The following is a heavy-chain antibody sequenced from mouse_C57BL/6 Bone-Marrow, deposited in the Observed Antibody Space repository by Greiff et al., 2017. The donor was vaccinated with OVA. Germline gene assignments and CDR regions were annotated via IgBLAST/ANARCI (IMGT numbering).Heavy chain of an antibody. J-gene: IGHJ4*01. CDR2: INPSSGYT. D-gene: IGHD2-5*01. CDR3: ANYSNLIGGAMDY. V-gene: IGHV1-7*01. Sequence: QVQLQQSGAELAKPGASVKLSCKASGYTFTSYWMHWVKQRPGQGLEWIGYINPSSGYTKYNQKFKDKATLTADKSSSTAYMQLSSLTYGDSAVYYCANYSNLIGGAMDYWGQGTSVTVSS. CDR1: GYTFTSYW.